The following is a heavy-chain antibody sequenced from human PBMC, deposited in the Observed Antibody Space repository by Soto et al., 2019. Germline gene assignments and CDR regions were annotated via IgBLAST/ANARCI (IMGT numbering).Heavy chain of an antibody. CDR1: GFSFSSYS. V-gene: IGHV3-21*01. CDR2: ISSSASHI. Sequence: EVQLVESGGGLVKPGGSLRLSCAASGFSFSSYSMNWVRQAPGKGLEWVSSISSSASHINYADSVKGRFTISRDNAKKSPHLPMNSLRAADTAVYYCARGYTGYCSGGTCYWFDPWGQGTLVTVSS. CDR3: ARGYTGYCSGGTCYWFDP. D-gene: IGHD2-15*01. J-gene: IGHJ5*02.